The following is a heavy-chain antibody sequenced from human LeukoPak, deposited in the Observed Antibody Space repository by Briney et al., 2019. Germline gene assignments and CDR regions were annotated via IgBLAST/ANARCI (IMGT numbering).Heavy chain of an antibody. CDR1: GYTFTSYG. Sequence: GASVKVSCKASGYTFTSYGISWVRQAPGQGLEWMGWISAYNGNTNYAQKLQGRVTMTTDTSTSTAYMELRSLRSDDTAVYYCARVARYCSSTSCYPHWFDPWGQGTLVTVSS. CDR2: ISAYNGNT. D-gene: IGHD2-2*01. J-gene: IGHJ5*02. CDR3: ARVARYCSSTSCYPHWFDP. V-gene: IGHV1-18*01.